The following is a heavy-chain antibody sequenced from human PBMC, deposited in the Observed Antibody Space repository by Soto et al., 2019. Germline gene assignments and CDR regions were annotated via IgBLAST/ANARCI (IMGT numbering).Heavy chain of an antibody. CDR1: GFTFSSYA. J-gene: IGHJ4*02. CDR3: AKDHPSIVVVVAARNPFDY. V-gene: IGHV3-23*01. D-gene: IGHD2-15*01. CDR2: ISGSGGST. Sequence: GGSLRLSCAASGFTFSSYAMSWVRQAPGKGLEWVSAISGSGGSTYYADSVKGRFTISRDKSKNTLYLQMDSLRAEDTAVYYCAKDHPSIVVVVAARNPFDYWGQGTLVTVSS.